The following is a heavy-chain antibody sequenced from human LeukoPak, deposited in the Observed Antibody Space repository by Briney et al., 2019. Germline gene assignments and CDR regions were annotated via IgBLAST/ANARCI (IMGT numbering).Heavy chain of an antibody. CDR3: ARAFGGVDRYFDY. J-gene: IGHJ4*02. CDR1: GGSISSSSYY. D-gene: IGHD3-16*01. Sequence: PSETLSLTCTVSGGSISSSSYYWGWIRQPPGKGLEWIGSIYYSGSTYYNPSLKSRVTISVDTSKNQFSLKLSPVTAADTAVYYCARAFGGVDRYFDYWGQGTLVTVSS. CDR2: IYYSGST. V-gene: IGHV4-39*01.